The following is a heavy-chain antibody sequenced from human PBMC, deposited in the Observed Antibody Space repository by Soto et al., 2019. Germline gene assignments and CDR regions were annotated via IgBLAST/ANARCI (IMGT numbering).Heavy chain of an antibody. J-gene: IGHJ4*02. CDR3: ARDGGSGRSGSYPDY. CDR2: INAGNGNT. Sequence: QVQLVQSGAEVKKPGASVQVSCKASGYTFTSYAMHWVRQAPGQRLEWMGWINAGNGNTKYSQKFQGRVTITRDTSASTAYMELSSLRSEDTAVYYCARDGGSGRSGSYPDYWGQGTLVTVSS. CDR1: GYTFTSYA. D-gene: IGHD3-10*01. V-gene: IGHV1-3*01.